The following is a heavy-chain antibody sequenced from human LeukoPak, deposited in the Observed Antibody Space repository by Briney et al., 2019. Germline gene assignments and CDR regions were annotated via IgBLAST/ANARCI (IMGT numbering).Heavy chain of an antibody. J-gene: IGHJ4*02. V-gene: IGHV4-59*01. CDR1: GGSISSYY. CDR2: IYYSGST. D-gene: IGHD2-21*02. CDR3: ARGGTATDYFDY. Sequence: SETLSLTCTVSGGSISSYYWSWIRQPPGKGLEWIGYIYYSGSTNYNPSLKSRVTISVDTSKNQFSLKLSSVTAADTAVYYCARGGTATDYFDYRGQGTLVTVSS.